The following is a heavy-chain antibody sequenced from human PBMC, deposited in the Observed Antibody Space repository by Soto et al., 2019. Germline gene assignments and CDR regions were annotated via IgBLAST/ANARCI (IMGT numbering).Heavy chain of an antibody. CDR3: AITVYGSGRSP. Sequence: QVQLVQSGAEVKKPGASVKVSCKASGYTFTNYGISWVRQAPGQGLEWMGWISAYNGDTNYAQKLQGRVTMTTDTTTNAANMELRGRRTDDTAVYFGAITVYGSGRSPWSQGTLVTVSS. J-gene: IGHJ5*02. V-gene: IGHV1-18*01. CDR2: ISAYNGDT. CDR1: GYTFTNYG. D-gene: IGHD3-10*01.